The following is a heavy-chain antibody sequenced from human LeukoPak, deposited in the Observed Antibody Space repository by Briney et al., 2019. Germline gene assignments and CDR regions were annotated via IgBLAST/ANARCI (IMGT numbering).Heavy chain of an antibody. D-gene: IGHD2-15*01. CDR2: VKSKTDGGTT. CDR3: TTFSWQLDY. CDR1: GFTFSSYA. Sequence: GGSLRLSCAASGFTFSSYAMNWVRQAPGKGLEWVGRVKSKTDGGTTDYAAPVKGRFTISRDDSKNTMYLQMNSLKTEDTAVYYCTTFSWQLDYWGQGTLVTVSS. J-gene: IGHJ4*02. V-gene: IGHV3-15*01.